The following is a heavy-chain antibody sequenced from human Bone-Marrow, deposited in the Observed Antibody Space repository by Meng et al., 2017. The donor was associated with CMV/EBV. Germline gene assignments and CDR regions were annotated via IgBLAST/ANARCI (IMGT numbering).Heavy chain of an antibody. V-gene: IGHV4-34*01. J-gene: IGHJ3*02. Sequence: SETLSLTCAVYGGSFSGYYWSWIRQPPGKGLEWIGEINHSGSTNYNPSLKSRVTISVDTSKNQFSLKLSSVTAEDTAVYYCARTLRLHDDDGGSQYRAFDIWGQGTTVTVSS. CDR1: GGSFSGYY. CDR2: INHSGST. CDR3: ARTLRLHDDDGGSQYRAFDI. D-gene: IGHD2-15*01.